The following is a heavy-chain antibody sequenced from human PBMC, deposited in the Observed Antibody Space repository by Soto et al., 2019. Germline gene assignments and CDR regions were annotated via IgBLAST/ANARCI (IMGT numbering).Heavy chain of an antibody. J-gene: IGHJ4*02. V-gene: IGHV4-34*01. CDR2: INHSGST. CDR1: GGSFSGYY. Sequence: KASETLSLTCAVYGGSFSGYYWSWIRQPPGKGLEWIGEINHSGSTNYNPSLKSRVTISVDTSKDQFSLKLSSVTAADTAVYYCARRLGGGNWNYSLWGQGTLVTVSS. CDR3: ARRLGGGNWNYSL. D-gene: IGHD1-7*01.